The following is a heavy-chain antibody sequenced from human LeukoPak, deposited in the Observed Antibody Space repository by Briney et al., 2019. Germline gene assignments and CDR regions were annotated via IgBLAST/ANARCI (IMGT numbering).Heavy chain of an antibody. D-gene: IGHD1-26*01. Sequence: ASVKVSCKVSGYTVTELPMHWVRQAPGKGLEWMGGFDPEDGETIYAQKYQGRVTMTEDTSTDTAYMELSSLRSEDTAVHYCATRVGASGHYGMDVWGQGTTITVSS. J-gene: IGHJ6*02. V-gene: IGHV1-24*01. CDR1: GYTVTELP. CDR3: ATRVGASGHYGMDV. CDR2: FDPEDGET.